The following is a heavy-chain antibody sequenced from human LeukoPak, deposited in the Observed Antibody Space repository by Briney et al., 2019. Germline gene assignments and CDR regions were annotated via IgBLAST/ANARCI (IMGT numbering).Heavy chain of an antibody. J-gene: IGHJ6*03. CDR3: ARALVRGLVVSMDV. Sequence: ASVKVSCKASGYTFTGFYIHWVRQAPGRGLEWMGRINPNSGGTNYAQKFQGRVSVTRDTSISTAYMEVSRLRSDDTAVYYCARALVRGLVVSMDVWGKGTTVTVSS. V-gene: IGHV1-2*06. CDR2: INPNSGGT. D-gene: IGHD3-10*01. CDR1: GYTFTGFY.